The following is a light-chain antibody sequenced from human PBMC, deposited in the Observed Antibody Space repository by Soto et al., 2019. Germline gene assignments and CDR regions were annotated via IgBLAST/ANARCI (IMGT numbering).Light chain of an antibody. CDR2: DAS. CDR1: QSISQW. J-gene: IGKJ1*01. CDR3: QQYNGYSEA. Sequence: DIKMTQSPSTLSASVGDRVAITCRASQSISQWVAWYQQKPGRAPELLIYDASKLKSGVPSRFSGSGSGTEFSLTITSLQPDDSAMYYCQQYNGYSEAFGQGTKVDIK. V-gene: IGKV1-5*01.